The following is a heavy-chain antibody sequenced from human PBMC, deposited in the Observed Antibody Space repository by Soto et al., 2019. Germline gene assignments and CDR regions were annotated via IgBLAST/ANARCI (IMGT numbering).Heavy chain of an antibody. D-gene: IGHD3-16*01. CDR3: ARDGPNQPKGDGGFDY. CDR1: GYTFTSYG. J-gene: IGHJ4*02. Sequence: QVQLVQSGAEVKKPGASVKVSCKASGYTFTSYGISWVRQAPGQGLEWMGWISAYNGNTNYAQKLQGRVTMTTDTXTXXAYMELRSLRSDDTAVYYCARDGPNQPKGDGGFDYWGQGTLVTVSS. CDR2: ISAYNGNT. V-gene: IGHV1-18*01.